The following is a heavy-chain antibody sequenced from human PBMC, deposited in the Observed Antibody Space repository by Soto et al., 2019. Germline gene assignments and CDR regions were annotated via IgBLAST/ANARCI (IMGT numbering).Heavy chain of an antibody. CDR3: ATRRAAMDKGHYYGMDV. J-gene: IGHJ6*02. D-gene: IGHD2-2*01. Sequence: QVQLAQSGAEVKKPGSSVKVSCKASGGTFSSYAISWVRQAPGQGLEWMGGIIPIFGTANYAQKFQGRVTITADESTSTAYMELSSLRSEDTDVYYCATRRAAMDKGHYYGMDVWGQGTTVTVSS. V-gene: IGHV1-69*01. CDR1: GGTFSSYA. CDR2: IIPIFGTA.